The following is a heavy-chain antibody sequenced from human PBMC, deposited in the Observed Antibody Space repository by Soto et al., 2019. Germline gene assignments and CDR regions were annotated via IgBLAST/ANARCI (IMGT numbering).Heavy chain of an antibody. CDR2: ISYDGSNK. D-gene: IGHD1-26*01. CDR1: GFTFSHYG. V-gene: IGHV3-30*03. J-gene: IGHJ4*02. CDR3: ARYSGKYQGPIDY. Sequence: QVQLVESGGGVFQPGRSLRLSCVASGFTFSHYGIHWVRQAPGKGLEWLAVISYDGSNKHYADSVKGRFTVSRDNSKNTLYLQMNSLRAEDTAVYFCARYSGKYQGPIDYWGQGTLVTVSS.